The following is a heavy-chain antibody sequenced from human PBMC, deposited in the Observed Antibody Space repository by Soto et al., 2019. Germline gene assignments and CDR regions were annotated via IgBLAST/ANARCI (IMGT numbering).Heavy chain of an antibody. Sequence: GGSLRLSCAASGFTFSSYAMSWVRQTPGKGLEWVSTISGTGGSTYYPDSVKGRFTISRDNSKNTVYLQMNSLRAEDAAVYYYAKDPLYSKYGSGTYSSWFDPWGQGTLVTVSS. CDR1: GFTFSSYA. V-gene: IGHV3-23*01. D-gene: IGHD3-10*01. J-gene: IGHJ5*02. CDR2: ISGTGGST. CDR3: AKDPLYSKYGSGTYSSWFDP.